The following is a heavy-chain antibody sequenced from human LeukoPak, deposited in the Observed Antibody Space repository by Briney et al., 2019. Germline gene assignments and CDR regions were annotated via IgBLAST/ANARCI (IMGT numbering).Heavy chain of an antibody. V-gene: IGHV3-74*01. CDR3: TRVFVGDEYSSSGY. CDR2: IYSDGSST. D-gene: IGHD6-13*01. J-gene: IGHJ4*02. Sequence: GGSLRLSCAASGFTFSRYYMHWVRQAPGKGLVWFSRIYSDGSSTTYADSVKGRFTISRDNAKNTLYLQMNSLKVEDTAVYYCTRVFVGDEYSSSGYWGQGTLVTVSS. CDR1: GFTFSRYY.